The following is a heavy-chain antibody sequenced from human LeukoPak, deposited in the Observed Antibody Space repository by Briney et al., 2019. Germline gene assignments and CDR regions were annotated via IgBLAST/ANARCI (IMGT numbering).Heavy chain of an antibody. J-gene: IGHJ6*02. CDR3: AKDATGADGMDV. CDR2: INWNSGSI. CDR1: GFTFDDYA. Sequence: PGRSLRLSCAASGFTFDDYAMHWVRLAPGKGLEWVSGINWNSGSIDYADSVKGRFTISRDNAKNSLYLQMNSLRAEDTALYYCAKDATGADGMDVWGQGTMVTVSS. D-gene: IGHD7-27*01. V-gene: IGHV3-9*01.